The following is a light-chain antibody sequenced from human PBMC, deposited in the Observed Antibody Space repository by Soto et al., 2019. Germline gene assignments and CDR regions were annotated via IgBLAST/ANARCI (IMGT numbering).Light chain of an antibody. CDR2: LGS. J-gene: IGKJ4*01. Sequence: IVMTQSPLSLPVTPGEPASISCRSSQSLLYSDGYNYLDWYLQKPGQSPQLLIYLGSNRASGVPDRFSGSGSGTDFTLKISRVEAEAVGVYYCMQALQTPLTFGGGTKVEIK. V-gene: IGKV2-28*01. CDR3: MQALQTPLT. CDR1: QSLLYSDGYNY.